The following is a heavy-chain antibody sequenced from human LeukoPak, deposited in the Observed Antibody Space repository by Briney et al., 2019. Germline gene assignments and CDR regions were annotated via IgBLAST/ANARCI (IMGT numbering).Heavy chain of an antibody. D-gene: IGHD3-22*01. CDR2: ISYDGSNK. V-gene: IGHV3-30-3*01. CDR3: ARDSRIHSSGYYWAPFDY. Sequence: GGSLRLSCAVSGFTFSSYAMHWVRQAPGKGLEWVAVISYDGSNKYYADSVKGRFTISRDNSKNTLYLQMNSLRAEDTAVYYCARDSRIHSSGYYWAPFDYWGQGTLVTVSS. CDR1: GFTFSSYA. J-gene: IGHJ4*02.